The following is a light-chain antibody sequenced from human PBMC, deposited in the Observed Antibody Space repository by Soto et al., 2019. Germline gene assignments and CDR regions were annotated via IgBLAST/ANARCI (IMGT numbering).Light chain of an antibody. CDR3: QAWDSSAHVV. Sequence: SSELTQPPSVPVSPGQTASITCSGDKLGDKYACWYQQKPGQSPVLVIYQNSKRPSGIPERFSGSNSGNTATLTISGTQAMDEADYYCQAWDSSAHVVFGGGTKVTVL. CDR2: QNS. J-gene: IGLJ2*01. V-gene: IGLV3-1*01. CDR1: KLGDKY.